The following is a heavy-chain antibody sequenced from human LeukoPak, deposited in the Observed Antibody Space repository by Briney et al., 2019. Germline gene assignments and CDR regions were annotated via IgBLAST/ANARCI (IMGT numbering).Heavy chain of an antibody. CDR3: ARVGATGTTSPFDY. CDR1: GYTFTGYY. Sequence: ASVKVSCTTSGYTFTGYYMRWVRQPPGQGLEWMGWINPNSGGTNYAQKFQGRVTMTRDTSISTAYMELSRLRSDDTAVYYCARVGATGTTSPFDYWGQGTLVTVSS. V-gene: IGHV1-2*02. D-gene: IGHD1-1*01. J-gene: IGHJ4*02. CDR2: INPNSGGT.